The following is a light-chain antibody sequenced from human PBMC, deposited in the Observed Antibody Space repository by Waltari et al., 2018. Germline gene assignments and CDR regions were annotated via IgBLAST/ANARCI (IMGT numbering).Light chain of an antibody. Sequence: SHVLTQPPSVSVAQGQTAKITSVGNSVGSESVPWYQQKSGRAPEVVVYDDSARPSGIPERMSGAKSGNTATLTIARVEAGDEADYYCQLWDGITDHWVFGGGTKVTVL. V-gene: IGLV3-21*02. CDR1: SVGSES. J-gene: IGLJ3*02. CDR2: DDS. CDR3: QLWDGITDHWV.